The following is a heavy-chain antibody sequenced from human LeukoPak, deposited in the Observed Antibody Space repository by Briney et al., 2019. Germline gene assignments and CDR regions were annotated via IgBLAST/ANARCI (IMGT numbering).Heavy chain of an antibody. Sequence: GSLRLSCAASGFTFSDAWMSWVRQPPGKGLEWIGEINHSGSTNYNPSLKSRVTISVDTSKNQFSLKLSSVTAADTAVYYCARGLSPTRQRWLQLGGDYWGQGTLVTVSS. V-gene: IGHV4-34*01. D-gene: IGHD5-24*01. CDR2: INHSGST. CDR1: GFTFSDAW. J-gene: IGHJ4*02. CDR3: ARGLSPTRQRWLQLGGDY.